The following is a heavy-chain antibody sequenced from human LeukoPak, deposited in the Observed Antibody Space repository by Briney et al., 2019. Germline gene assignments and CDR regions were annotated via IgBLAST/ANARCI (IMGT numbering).Heavy chain of an antibody. D-gene: IGHD2-15*01. J-gene: IGHJ5*02. CDR2: ISAYNGNT. Sequence: ASVKVSCKASGYTFTSYGISWVRQAPGQGLEWMGWISAYNGNTNYAQKLQGRVTMTTDTSTSTAYMELRSLRSDDTAVYYCAREGSGRTIPSNWFDPWGQGTLVTVSS. CDR3: AREGSGRTIPSNWFDP. V-gene: IGHV1-18*01. CDR1: GYTFTSYG.